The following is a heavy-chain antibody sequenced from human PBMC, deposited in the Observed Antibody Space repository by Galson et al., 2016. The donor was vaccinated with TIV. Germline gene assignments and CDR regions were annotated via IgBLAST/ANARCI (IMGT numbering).Heavy chain of an antibody. CDR2: LSLSGTYT. D-gene: IGHD1-26*01. J-gene: IGHJ3*01. CDR3: AKVGKSGDYSWDAFDV. V-gene: IGHV3-23*01. Sequence: SLRLSCAASGFSFRNYAMSWVRLAPGKELEWVSSLSLSGTYTYYADSVKGRFTISRDNSKYTLFLHLNSLRAGDTAIYYCAKVGKSGDYSWDAFDVWGQGTVVTVSS. CDR1: GFSFRNYA.